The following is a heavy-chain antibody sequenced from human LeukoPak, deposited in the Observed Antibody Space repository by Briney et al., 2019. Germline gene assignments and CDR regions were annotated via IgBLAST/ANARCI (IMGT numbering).Heavy chain of an antibody. Sequence: PGGSLRLSCAASGFTFDDYGMSWVRQAPGKGLEWDSGIKWNGGSTGYADSVKGRFTIYRDNAKNSLYLQMNRLRAEDTAVYSCAKKGAGTTSRWFDPWGQGTLVTVSS. CDR2: IKWNGGST. V-gene: IGHV3-20*04. CDR3: AKKGAGTTSRWFDP. CDR1: GFTFDDYG. D-gene: IGHD1-7*01. J-gene: IGHJ5*02.